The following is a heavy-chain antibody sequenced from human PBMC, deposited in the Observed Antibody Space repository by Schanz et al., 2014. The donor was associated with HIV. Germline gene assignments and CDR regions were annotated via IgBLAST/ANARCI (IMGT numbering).Heavy chain of an antibody. CDR3: AQMGAFAAFDI. J-gene: IGHJ3*02. V-gene: IGHV3-30*18. Sequence: QVQLVESGGGVVQPGRSLKVSCVVSGFIFSDYGIHLVRQAPGKGLEWVAVISADGNNEFYSDSVRGRFTISRDNSRNTLFLQMDSLRVDDTAVYYCAQMGAFAAFDIWGHGTVVTVSS. CDR1: GFIFSDYG. CDR2: ISADGNNE. D-gene: IGHD3-16*01.